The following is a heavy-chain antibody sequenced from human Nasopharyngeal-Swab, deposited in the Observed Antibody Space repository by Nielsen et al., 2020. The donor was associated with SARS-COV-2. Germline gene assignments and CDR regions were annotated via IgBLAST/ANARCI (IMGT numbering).Heavy chain of an antibody. CDR3: AREELGGDYNWFDP. CDR2: IYTSGTT. CDR1: GGSISSGEYY. D-gene: IGHD4-17*01. V-gene: IGHV4-61*02. J-gene: IGHJ5*02. Sequence: SETLSLTCSVSGGSISSGEYYWSWIRQPAGKGLEWIGRIYTSGTTNYNPSLKSRVTISVDTSKNQFSLKLSSVTATDTAVYYCAREELGGDYNWFDPWGQGTLVTVSS.